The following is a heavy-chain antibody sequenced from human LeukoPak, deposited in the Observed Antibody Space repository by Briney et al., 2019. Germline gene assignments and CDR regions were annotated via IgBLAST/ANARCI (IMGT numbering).Heavy chain of an antibody. CDR3: AKDREYDFWSGYLLGY. D-gene: IGHD3-3*01. V-gene: IGHV3-23*01. J-gene: IGHJ4*02. CDR2: ISGSGGST. CDR1: GFTFSSYA. Sequence: PGGSLRLSCAASGFTFSSYAMSWVRRAPGKGLEWVSAISGSGGSTYYADSVKGRFTISRDNSKNTLYLQMNSLRAEDTAVYYCAKDREYDFWSGYLLGYWGQGTLVTVSS.